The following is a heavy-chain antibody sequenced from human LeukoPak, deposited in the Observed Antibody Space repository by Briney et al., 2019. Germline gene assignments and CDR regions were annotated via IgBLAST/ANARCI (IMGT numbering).Heavy chain of an antibody. CDR3: ARGDGYGYYFDY. V-gene: IGHV1-69*04. D-gene: IGHD5-24*01. CDR1: GGTFTSYA. J-gene: IGHJ4*02. Sequence: SVKVSCKASGGTFTSYAISWVRQAPGQGLEWMGRIIPIFGIANYAQKFQGRVTITADKSTSTAYMELSSLRSEDTAVYYCARGDGYGYYFDYWGQGTLVTVSS. CDR2: IIPIFGIA.